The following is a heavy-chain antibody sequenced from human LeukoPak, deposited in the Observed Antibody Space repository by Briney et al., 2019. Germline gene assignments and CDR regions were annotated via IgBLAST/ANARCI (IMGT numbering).Heavy chain of an antibody. Sequence: GGPLRLSCAASGFTFSNSAMSGLRQAPGKGLECVSTLSGSGITTYYADSVKGRFTISRDNSKNTLYLQMNSLRDEDTAVYYSAKGIYSSGWSYYDYWGHGTLVTVSS. V-gene: IGHV3-23*01. CDR1: GFTFSNSA. D-gene: IGHD6-19*01. CDR2: LSGSGITT. CDR3: AKGIYSSGWSYYDY. J-gene: IGHJ4*01.